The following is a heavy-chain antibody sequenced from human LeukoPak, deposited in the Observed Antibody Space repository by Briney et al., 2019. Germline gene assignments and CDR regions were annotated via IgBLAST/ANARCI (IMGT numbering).Heavy chain of an antibody. CDR3: AKDGEQWLVKTGNWFDP. D-gene: IGHD6-19*01. J-gene: IGHJ5*02. CDR1: GFTFSSYG. V-gene: IGHV3-23*01. Sequence: PGGSLRLSCAASGFTFSSYGMSWVRQAPGKGLEWVSAISGSGGSTYYADSVKGRFTISRDNSKNTLYLQMNSLRAEDTAVYYCAKDGEQWLVKTGNWFDPWGQGTLVTVSS. CDR2: ISGSGGST.